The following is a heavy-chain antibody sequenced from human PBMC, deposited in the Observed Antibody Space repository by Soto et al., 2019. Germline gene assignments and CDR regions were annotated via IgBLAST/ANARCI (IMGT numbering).Heavy chain of an antibody. V-gene: IGHV4-39*01. CDR3: ASSKKTWIQLWSTGAFDI. Sequence: SETMSLTSTVSGGSISSSIYYWGWIRHPPGKGLEWIGSIYYSGSTYYNPSLKSRVTISVDTSKNQFSLKLSSVTAADTAVYYCASSKKTWIQLWSTGAFDIWGQGTMVTVSS. J-gene: IGHJ3*02. CDR1: GGSISSSIYY. CDR2: IYYSGST. D-gene: IGHD5-18*01.